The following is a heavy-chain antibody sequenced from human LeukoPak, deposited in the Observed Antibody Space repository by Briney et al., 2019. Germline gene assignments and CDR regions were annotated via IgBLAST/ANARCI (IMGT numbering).Heavy chain of an antibody. Sequence: ASVMVSCKASGYTFIDYYIHWVRQAPGQGLEWMGWINPKSGDTNYAQKFQDRVTMTRDTSTSTGYMELRSLRSEDTAVYYCGRGIQSFDPWGQGTLVTVS. CDR2: INPKSGDT. CDR1: GYTFIDYY. J-gene: IGHJ5*02. CDR3: GRGIQSFDP. V-gene: IGHV1-2*02.